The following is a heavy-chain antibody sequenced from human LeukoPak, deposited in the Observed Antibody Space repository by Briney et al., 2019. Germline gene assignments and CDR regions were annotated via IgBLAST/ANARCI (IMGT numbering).Heavy chain of an antibody. Sequence: PSETLSLTCAVYGGSFSGYYWSWIRQPPGKGLEWIGEINHSGSTNYNPSLKSRVTISVDTSKNQFSLKLSSVTAADTAVYYCARETSGYSYGYYYYYYMDVWGKGTTVIVSS. D-gene: IGHD5-18*01. CDR1: GGSFSGYY. J-gene: IGHJ6*03. CDR3: ARETSGYSYGYYYYYYMDV. CDR2: INHSGST. V-gene: IGHV4-34*01.